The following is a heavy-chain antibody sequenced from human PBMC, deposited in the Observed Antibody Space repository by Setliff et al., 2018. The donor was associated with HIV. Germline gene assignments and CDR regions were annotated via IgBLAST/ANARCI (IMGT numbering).Heavy chain of an antibody. D-gene: IGHD5-12*01. V-gene: IGHV1-2*02. J-gene: IGHJ3*02. CDR2: INPKSDGT. CDR1: GYSFTNHY. Sequence: ASVKVSCKPSGYSFTNHYMHWVRQAPGQGLEWMGWINPKSDGTNYAQKFQGRVAMTRDTSTSTVYMELSSLRSEDTAVYYCASAGAWQRNALDIWGQGTMVTVSS. CDR3: ASAGAWQRNALDI.